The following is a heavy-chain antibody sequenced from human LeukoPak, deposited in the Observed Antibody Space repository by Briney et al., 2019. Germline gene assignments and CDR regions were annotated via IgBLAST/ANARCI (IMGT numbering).Heavy chain of an antibody. CDR1: GFTFSSYA. J-gene: IGHJ6*02. Sequence: PGGSLRLSCAASGFTFSSYAMSWVRQAPGKGLEWVSAISGSGGSTYYADSVKGRFTISRDNSKNTLYLQMNSLRAGDTAVYYCAKDNGDSGFYYYGMDVWGQGTTVTVSS. CDR2: ISGSGGST. V-gene: IGHV3-23*01. D-gene: IGHD4-17*01. CDR3: AKDNGDSGFYYYGMDV.